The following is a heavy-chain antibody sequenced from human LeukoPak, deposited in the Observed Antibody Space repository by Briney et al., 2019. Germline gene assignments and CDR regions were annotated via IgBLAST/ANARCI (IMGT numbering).Heavy chain of an antibody. J-gene: IGHJ4*02. CDR3: ARTLRFLDLDY. Sequence: GGSLRLSCAASGFTFSSYSMHWVRQAPGKGLEWVAVIWHDGSNKYYAASVKGRFTISRDNSKNTLYLQMNSLRAEDTAVYYCARTLRFLDLDYWGQGTLVTVSS. V-gene: IGHV3-33*08. D-gene: IGHD3-3*01. CDR1: GFTFSSYS. CDR2: IWHDGSNK.